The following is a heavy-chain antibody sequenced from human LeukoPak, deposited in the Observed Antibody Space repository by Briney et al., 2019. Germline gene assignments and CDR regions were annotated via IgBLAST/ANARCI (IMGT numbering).Heavy chain of an antibody. CDR2: VYYSGET. Sequence: SETLSLTCTVSGGSISGHYWSWIRQPPAKGLEWVGYVYYSGETNYNPSLKSRVTISVDTSKNQFSLNLTSVTAADTAVYYCSRLQGDSTAIFDYWGQGILVSVSS. CDR3: SRLQGDSTAIFDY. J-gene: IGHJ4*02. V-gene: IGHV4-59*11. D-gene: IGHD2-21*01. CDR1: GGSISGHY.